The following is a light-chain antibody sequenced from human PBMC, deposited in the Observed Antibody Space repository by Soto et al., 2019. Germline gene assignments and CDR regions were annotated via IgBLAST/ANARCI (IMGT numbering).Light chain of an antibody. CDR3: QSYDSSLSALYV. J-gene: IGLJ1*01. Sequence: QSALTQPPSVSRAPGQRVTISCTGSSSNIGAGYDVHWYQQLPGTAPKLLIYGNSNRPSGVPDRFSGSKSGTSASLAITGLQAEDEADYYCQSYDSSLSALYVFGTGTKLTVL. CDR1: SSNIGAGYD. CDR2: GNS. V-gene: IGLV1-40*01.